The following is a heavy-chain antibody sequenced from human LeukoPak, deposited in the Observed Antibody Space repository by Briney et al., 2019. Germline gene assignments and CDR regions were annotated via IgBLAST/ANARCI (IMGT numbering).Heavy chain of an antibody. J-gene: IGHJ6*03. D-gene: IGHD2-2*01. CDR3: AITQGYCSSTSCYYYYYMDV. V-gene: IGHV1-18*01. CDR1: GYTFTSYG. Sequence: ASVKVSCKASGYTFTSYGISWVRQAPGQGLEWMGWISAYNGNTNYAQKLQGRVTMTTDTSTSTAYMELRSLRSEDTAVYYCAITQGYCSSTSCYYYYYMDVWGKGTTVTVSS. CDR2: ISAYNGNT.